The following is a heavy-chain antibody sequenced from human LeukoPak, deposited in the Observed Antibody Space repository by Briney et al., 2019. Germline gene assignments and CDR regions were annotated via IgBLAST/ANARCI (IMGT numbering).Heavy chain of an antibody. V-gene: IGHV4-61*08. D-gene: IGHD2/OR15-2a*01. CDR2: IYYSGST. J-gene: IGHJ6*02. Sequence: SETLSLTCTVSGASIRSGDYYWSWIRQPPGKGLEWIGYIYYSGSTKYNPSLKSRVTISVDTSKTQFSLKLSSVTAADTAVCYCARNIANYYGMDVWGQGTTVTVSS. CDR1: GASIRSGDYY. CDR3: ARNIANYYGMDV.